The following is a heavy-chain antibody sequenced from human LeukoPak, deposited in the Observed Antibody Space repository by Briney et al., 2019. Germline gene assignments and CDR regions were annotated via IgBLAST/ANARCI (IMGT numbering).Heavy chain of an antibody. CDR1: GFTFSSHA. J-gene: IGHJ6*02. V-gene: IGHV3-23*01. Sequence: GGSLRLSCAASGFTFSSHAMSWVRQAPGKGLEWVSIISSSGGTTYYADSVKGRFTISRDNSKNTLYLQMNSLRAEDTAVYYCAKGWNNMDVWGQGTTVTVSS. D-gene: IGHD1/OR15-1a*01. CDR3: AKGWNNMDV. CDR2: ISSSGGTT.